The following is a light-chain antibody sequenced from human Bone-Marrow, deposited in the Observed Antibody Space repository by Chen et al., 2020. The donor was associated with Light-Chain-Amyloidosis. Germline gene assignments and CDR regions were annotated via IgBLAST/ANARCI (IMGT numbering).Light chain of an antibody. CDR3: ETWDSNTWV. J-gene: IGLJ3*02. V-gene: IGLV4-60*03. Sequence: QPVLTQSSSASASLGSSVKLTCTLSSGHSSYIIAWHQQQPGKAPRYLMKLEGSGSYNKGSGVPDRFSGSSSGADRYLTLSNLHSEDEADYYCETWDSNTWVFGGGTKLTVL. CDR2: LEGSGSY. CDR1: SGHSSYI.